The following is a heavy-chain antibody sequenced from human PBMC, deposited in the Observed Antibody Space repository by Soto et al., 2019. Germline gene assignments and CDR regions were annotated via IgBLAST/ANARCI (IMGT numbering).Heavy chain of an antibody. CDR3: ARNLYDYDSSGYSPYYCYDMYV. J-gene: IGHJ6*01. Sequence: GGSLRLSCAASGFTFSSYAMHWVRQAPGKGLEWVAVISYDGSNKYYADSVKGRFTISRDNSKNTLYLQMNSLRAEDTAVYYCARNLYDYDSSGYSPYYCYDMYVWAHGTTVTVS. D-gene: IGHD3-22*01. CDR2: ISYDGSNK. V-gene: IGHV3-30-3*01. CDR1: GFTFSSYA.